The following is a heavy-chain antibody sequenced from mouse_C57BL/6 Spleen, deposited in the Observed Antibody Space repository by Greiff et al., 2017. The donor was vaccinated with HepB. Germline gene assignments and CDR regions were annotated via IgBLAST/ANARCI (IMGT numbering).Heavy chain of an antibody. J-gene: IGHJ2*01. D-gene: IGHD1-1*01. Sequence: VQLQQSGPELVKPGASVKISCKASGYTFTDYYMNWVKQSHGKSLEWIGDINPNNGGTSYNQKFKGKATLTVDKSSSTAYMELRSLTSEDSAVYYCARWQLGLRPITTVVATESYYFDYWGQGTTLTVSS. CDR2: INPNNGGT. CDR1: GYTFTDYY. CDR3: ARWQLGLRPITTVVATESYYFDY. V-gene: IGHV1-26*01.